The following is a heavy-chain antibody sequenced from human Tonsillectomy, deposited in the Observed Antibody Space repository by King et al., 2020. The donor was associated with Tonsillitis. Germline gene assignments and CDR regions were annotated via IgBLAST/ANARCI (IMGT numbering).Heavy chain of an antibody. Sequence: VQLVESGGGLVQPGGSLRLSCAASGFTFSSYSMNWVRQAPGKGLEWVSYISSSSSTIYYADSVKGRSTISRDNAKNSLYLQMNSLRAEDTAVYDCARGEGSSWYDAFWGDWFDPWGQGTLVTVSS. CDR1: GFTFSSYS. D-gene: IGHD6-13*01. J-gene: IGHJ5*02. CDR3: ARGEGSSWYDAFWGDWFDP. CDR2: ISSSSSTI. V-gene: IGHV3-48*01.